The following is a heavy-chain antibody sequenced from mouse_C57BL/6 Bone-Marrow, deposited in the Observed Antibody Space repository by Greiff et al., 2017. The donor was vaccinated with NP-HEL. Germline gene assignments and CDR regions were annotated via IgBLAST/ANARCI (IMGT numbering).Heavy chain of an antibody. V-gene: IGHV1-81*01. CDR3: ARKVYDYDGTWFAY. CDR1: GYTFTSYG. Sequence: QVQLKQSGAELARPGASVKLSCKASGYTFTSYGISWVKQRTGQGLEWIGEIYPRSGNTYYNEKFKGKATLTADKSSSTAYMELRSLTSEDSAVYFCARKVYDYDGTWFAYWGQGTLVTVSA. D-gene: IGHD2-4*01. CDR2: IYPRSGNT. J-gene: IGHJ3*01.